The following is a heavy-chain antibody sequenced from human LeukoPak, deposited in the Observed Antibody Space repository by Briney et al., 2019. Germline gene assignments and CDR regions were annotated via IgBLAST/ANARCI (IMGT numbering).Heavy chain of an antibody. D-gene: IGHD3-22*01. V-gene: IGHV1-18*01. CDR3: ARVGFDDSSGYYYFDY. CDR2: ISAYNGNT. Sequence: ASVKVSCKASGYTFTSYGILWVRQAPGQGVEWMGWISAYNGNTNYAQKLQGRVTMTTDTSTSIAHMELRSLRSDDTAVYYCARVGFDDSSGYYYFDYWGQGPLVTVSS. J-gene: IGHJ4*02. CDR1: GYTFTSYG.